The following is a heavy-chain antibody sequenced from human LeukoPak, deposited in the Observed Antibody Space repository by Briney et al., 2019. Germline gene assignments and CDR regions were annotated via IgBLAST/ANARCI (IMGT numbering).Heavy chain of an antibody. CDR2: ISYDGSNK. CDR1: GFTFSSYA. V-gene: IGHV3-30-3*01. Sequence: GGSLRLSCAASGFTFSSYAMHWVRQAPGKGLEWVAVISYDGSNKYYADSVKGRFTISRDNSKNTLYLQMSSLRAEDTAVYYCARGSNSYPYCYDYWGQGVLVTVSS. J-gene: IGHJ4*02. CDR3: ARGSNSYPYCYDY. D-gene: IGHD2-2*01.